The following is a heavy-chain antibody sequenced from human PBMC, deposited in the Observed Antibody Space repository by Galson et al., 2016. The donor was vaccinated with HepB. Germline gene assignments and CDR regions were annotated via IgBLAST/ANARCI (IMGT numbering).Heavy chain of an antibody. CDR2: IFHTGRS. J-gene: IGHJ5*02. D-gene: IGHD3-9*01. CDR1: GASIISTNYN. V-gene: IGHV4-39*01. Sequence: SETLSLTCTVSGASIISTNYNWGWIRQPPGKGLEWIASIFHTGRSDYNPSLQSRVTISVDTSMTRFSLRLRSVSTADTATYFCARHPTGYPNWFDRWGHGTLVVVSS. CDR3: ARHPTGYPNWFDR.